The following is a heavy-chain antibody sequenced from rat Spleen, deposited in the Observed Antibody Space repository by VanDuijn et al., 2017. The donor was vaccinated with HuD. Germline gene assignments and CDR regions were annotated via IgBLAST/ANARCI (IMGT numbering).Heavy chain of an antibody. Sequence: EVQLVESGGGLVQPGRSLKLSCAASGFTFSDYAMAWVRQAPKKGLEWVATIIYDGISANYRDSVKGRFTISRDIAKSTLYLQMDSLGSEDTATYYCARRHYGYTDYFDYWGPGVMVTVSS. CDR1: GFTFSDYA. J-gene: IGHJ2*01. D-gene: IGHD1-11*01. CDR2: IIYDGISA. V-gene: IGHV5-29*01. CDR3: ARRHYGYTDYFDY.